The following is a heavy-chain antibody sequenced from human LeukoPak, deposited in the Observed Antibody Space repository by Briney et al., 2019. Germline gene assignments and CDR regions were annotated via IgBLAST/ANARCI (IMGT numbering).Heavy chain of an antibody. Sequence: PSETLSLTCTVCGGSISSYYWSWIRQPPGKVLEWIGYIYYSGSTNYNPSLKSRVTISVDTSKNQFSLKLSSVTAADTAVYYCARGGYSYGYETYYYYGMDVWGQGTTVTVSS. CDR3: ARGGYSYGYETYYYYGMDV. CDR2: IYYSGST. CDR1: GGSISSYY. D-gene: IGHD5-18*01. J-gene: IGHJ6*02. V-gene: IGHV4-59*08.